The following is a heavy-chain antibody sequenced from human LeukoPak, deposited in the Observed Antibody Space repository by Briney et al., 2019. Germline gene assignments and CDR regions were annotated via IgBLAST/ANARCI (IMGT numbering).Heavy chain of an antibody. D-gene: IGHD3-9*01. J-gene: IGHJ4*02. V-gene: IGHV1-46*01. CDR3: ERGTLRYLDF. CDR1: VYTLTSYY. Sequence: ASVKVSCKASVYTLTSYYMHWVRQAPGQGPEWMGVINPSGGRTTSYAQKIQGRVTMTRDTSMSTVNMELSSLRSEDTAVYYCERGTLRYLDFWGQGTLVTVSS. CDR2: INPSGGRT.